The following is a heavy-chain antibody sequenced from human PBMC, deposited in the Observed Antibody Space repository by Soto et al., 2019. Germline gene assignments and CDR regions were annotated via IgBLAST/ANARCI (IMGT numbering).Heavy chain of an antibody. Sequence: EVQLLESGGGLVQPGGPLRLSCAASGFTFSNYAMSWVRQAPGKGLEWVSGIGGRATSAYYADSVKGRFAISRDNSYNTLFLQLNSLRAEDTAVYYCAKSRYSDSSGEFYDFWGQGTLVSVSS. CDR2: IGGRATSA. CDR1: GFTFSNYA. D-gene: IGHD3-22*01. V-gene: IGHV3-23*01. J-gene: IGHJ4*02. CDR3: AKSRYSDSSGEFYDF.